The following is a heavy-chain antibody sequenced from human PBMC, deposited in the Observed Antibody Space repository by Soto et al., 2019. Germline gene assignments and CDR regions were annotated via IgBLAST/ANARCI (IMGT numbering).Heavy chain of an antibody. Sequence: GGSLRLSCAASGFTFSSYWMHWVRQAPGKGLVWVSRINSDGSSTSYADSVKGRFTISRDNAKNTLYLQMNSLRAEDTAVYYCWLSPEDDLDYWGQGTLVTSPQ. CDR1: GFTFSSYW. D-gene: IGHD3-9*01. V-gene: IGHV3-74*01. CDR2: INSDGSST. CDR3: WLSPEDDLDY. J-gene: IGHJ4*02.